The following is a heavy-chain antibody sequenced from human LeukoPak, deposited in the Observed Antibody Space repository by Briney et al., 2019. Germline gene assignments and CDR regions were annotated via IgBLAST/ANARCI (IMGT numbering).Heavy chain of an antibody. CDR1: GGSISSSNW. Sequence: SETLSLTCAVSGGSISSSNWWSWVRQPPGKGLEWIGEIYHSGSSNYNPSLKSRVTISVDKSKNQFSLKLSSVTAADTAVYYRARISSSWYFGPWGQGTLVTVSS. CDR3: ARISSSWYFGP. CDR2: IYHSGSS. J-gene: IGHJ5*02. D-gene: IGHD6-13*01. V-gene: IGHV4-4*02.